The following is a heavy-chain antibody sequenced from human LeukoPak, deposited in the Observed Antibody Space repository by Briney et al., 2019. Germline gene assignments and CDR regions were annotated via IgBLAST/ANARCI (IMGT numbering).Heavy chain of an antibody. CDR1: GGSISNYD. Sequence: SETLSLTCTVSGGSISNYDWSWIRQFPGKGLGWTGYIYNSGSTNYNPSLESRVTISKDTSKNQFSLKLSSVTAADTAVYYCARVGAAMDNFDYWGQGTLVTVS. D-gene: IGHD5-18*01. J-gene: IGHJ4*02. CDR2: IYNSGST. V-gene: IGHV4-59*01. CDR3: ARVGAAMDNFDY.